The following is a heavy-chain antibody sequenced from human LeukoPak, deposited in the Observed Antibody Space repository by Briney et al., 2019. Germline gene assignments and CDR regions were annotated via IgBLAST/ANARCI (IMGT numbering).Heavy chain of an antibody. D-gene: IGHD3-10*01. J-gene: IGHJ5*02. Sequence: SETLSLTCAVYGGSFSGYYWSWIRQPPGQGLEWIGEINHSGSTNYNPSLKSRVTISVDTSKNQFSLKLSSVTAADTAVYYCARDRLKGYYGSGSYYSWGQGTLVTVSS. CDR2: INHSGST. CDR3: ARDRLKGYYGSGSYYS. CDR1: GGSFSGYY. V-gene: IGHV4-34*01.